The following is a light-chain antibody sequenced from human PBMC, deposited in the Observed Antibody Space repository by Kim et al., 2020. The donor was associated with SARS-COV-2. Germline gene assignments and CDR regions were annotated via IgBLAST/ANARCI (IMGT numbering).Light chain of an antibody. CDR1: QGIDNY. Sequence: AYVGDRVTFTCRASQGIDNYVAWFQQKPGKAPKSLIYGASNLQTGVPSKFSGRGSGTDFSLTINSLQPEDVATYYCQQYHAYPRTFGQGTKVDIK. V-gene: IGKV1-16*02. CDR2: GAS. CDR3: QQYHAYPRT. J-gene: IGKJ1*01.